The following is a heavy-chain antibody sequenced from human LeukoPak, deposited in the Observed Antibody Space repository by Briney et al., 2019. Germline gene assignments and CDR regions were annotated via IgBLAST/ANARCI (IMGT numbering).Heavy chain of an antibody. CDR2: ISSSSSTI. CDR3: ARAPLLWFGELGADY. J-gene: IGHJ4*02. Sequence: GGSLRLSCAASGFTFSSYSMNWVSQAPGKGLEWVSYISSSSSTIYYADSVKGRFTISRDNAKNSLYLQMNSLRAEDTAVYYCARAPLLWFGELGADYWGQGTLVTVSS. V-gene: IGHV3-48*01. D-gene: IGHD3-10*01. CDR1: GFTFSSYS.